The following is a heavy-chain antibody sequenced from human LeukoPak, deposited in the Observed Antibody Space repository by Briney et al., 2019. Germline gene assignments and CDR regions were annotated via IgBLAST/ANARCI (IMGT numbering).Heavy chain of an antibody. CDR3: AKVDTSGAFDI. CDR2: IYSSGRT. Sequence: GGSLRLSCAASGFTVSSNYMSWVRQTPGKGLEWVSVIYSSGRTYYADSVKGRFTISRDNSKNTLYLQMNSLRAEDTAVYYCAKVDTSGAFDIWGQGTMVTVSS. D-gene: IGHD2-2*02. J-gene: IGHJ3*02. V-gene: IGHV3-53*01. CDR1: GFTVSSNY.